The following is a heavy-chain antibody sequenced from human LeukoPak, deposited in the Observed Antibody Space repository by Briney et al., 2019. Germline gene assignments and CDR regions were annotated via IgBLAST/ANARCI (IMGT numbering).Heavy chain of an antibody. J-gene: IGHJ3*02. Sequence: ASVKVSCKASGYTFTSYGISWVRQAPGQGLEWMGIINPSGGSTSYAQKFQGRVTMTRDTSTSTVYMELSSLRSEDTAVYYCAREIVEDSSGWYSAFDIWGQGTMVTVSS. CDR1: GYTFTSYG. D-gene: IGHD6-19*01. CDR2: INPSGGST. V-gene: IGHV1-46*01. CDR3: AREIVEDSSGWYSAFDI.